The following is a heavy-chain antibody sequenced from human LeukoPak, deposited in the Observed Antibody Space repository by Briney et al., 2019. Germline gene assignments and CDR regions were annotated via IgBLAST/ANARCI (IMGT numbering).Heavy chain of an antibody. V-gene: IGHV1-18*01. CDR3: GVGMGTVTTIGEDP. D-gene: IGHD4-17*01. Sequence: GASVKVSCKASGYTFTSYGISWVRQAPGQGLEWMGWISAYNGNTNYAQKLQGRVTMTTDTSTSTAYMELRSLRSDDTAVYYCGVGMGTVTTIGEDPWGQGTLVTVSS. J-gene: IGHJ5*02. CDR2: ISAYNGNT. CDR1: GYTFTSYG.